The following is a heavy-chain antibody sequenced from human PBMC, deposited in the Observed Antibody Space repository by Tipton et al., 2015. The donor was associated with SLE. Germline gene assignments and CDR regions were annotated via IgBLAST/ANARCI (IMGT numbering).Heavy chain of an antibody. D-gene: IGHD6-19*01. CDR3: ARDLGIAVAALDY. Sequence: TLSLTCSVSGGSINNYYWNWIRQTQGKGLEWIGYIYSSGGTDYNPSLQSRLTISVETSKNQFSLKLTSVTAADTAVYYCARDLGIAVAALDYWGQGTLVTVSS. CDR2: IYSSGGT. V-gene: IGHV4-4*08. CDR1: GGSINNYY. J-gene: IGHJ4*02.